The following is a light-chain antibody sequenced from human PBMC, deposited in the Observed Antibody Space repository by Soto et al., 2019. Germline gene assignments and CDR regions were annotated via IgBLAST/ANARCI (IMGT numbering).Light chain of an antibody. J-gene: IGLJ2*01. CDR1: SGHSNYA. V-gene: IGLV4-69*01. Sequence: QSVLTQSPSASASLGASVKLTCTLSSGHSNYAIAWHQQQSEKGPRYLMKLNSDGSHSKGDGIPDRFSGSSSGAERYLTIASLQSEEAADYYCQTWGSGIVVFGGGTKLTVL. CDR2: LNSDGSH. CDR3: QTWGSGIVV.